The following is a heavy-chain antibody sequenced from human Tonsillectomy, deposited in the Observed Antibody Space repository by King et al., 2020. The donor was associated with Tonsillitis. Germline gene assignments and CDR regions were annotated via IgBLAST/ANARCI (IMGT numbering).Heavy chain of an antibody. CDR2: IYPGDSDT. CDR3: ARPNLSYDSTGFAIDY. V-gene: IGHV5-51*01. J-gene: IGHJ4*02. Sequence: QLVQSGAEVKTPGESLKISCKGSGHSFTIYWIGWVRQMPGKGLEWRGLIYPGDSDTRYSPSFQGQVTLSADKSISTAYLQWSRLKASDTAMYYCARPNLSYDSTGFAIDYWGQGTLVTVSS. CDR1: GHSFTIYW. D-gene: IGHD3-22*01.